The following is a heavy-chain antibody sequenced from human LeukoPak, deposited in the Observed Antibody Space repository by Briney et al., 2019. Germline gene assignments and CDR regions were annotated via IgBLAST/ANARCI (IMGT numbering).Heavy chain of an antibody. CDR3: VRDRYYDSGIYDI. J-gene: IGHJ3*02. Sequence: PGGSLRLSCAASGFTFSSYEMNWVRQAPGKGLEWVSYISSSGSTIYYADSVKGRFTISRDNAKNSLYLQMDSLRAEDTAVYYCVRDRYYDSGIYDIWGQGTMVTVSS. CDR2: ISSSGSTI. CDR1: GFTFSSYE. V-gene: IGHV3-48*03. D-gene: IGHD3-10*01.